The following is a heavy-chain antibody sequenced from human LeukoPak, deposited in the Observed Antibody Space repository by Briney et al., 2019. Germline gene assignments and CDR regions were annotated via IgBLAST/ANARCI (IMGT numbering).Heavy chain of an antibody. Sequence: SETLSLTCTVSGGSISSSLYHWGWIRQSPGKNLEWLGSIYYTGTTHYNPSLKSRVTISVDTSKSQSSLNLSSVTAADTAVYYCARQEIGLRSFDPWGQGTLVTVSS. CDR3: ARQEIGLRSFDP. CDR1: GGSISSSLYH. CDR2: IYYTGTT. D-gene: IGHD3/OR15-3a*01. V-gene: IGHV4-39*01. J-gene: IGHJ5*02.